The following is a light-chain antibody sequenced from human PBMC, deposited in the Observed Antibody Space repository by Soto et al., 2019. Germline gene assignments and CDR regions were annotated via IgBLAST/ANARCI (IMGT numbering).Light chain of an antibody. Sequence: EIVLTQSPGTLSLSPGERATLSCRASQSVSSSYLAWYQQKPGQAPRPLIYGASSRSIGIPDRFSGSGSGTDFTLTISRLEPEDFAVYYGQQYCSSPWTFGKGTNVEIK. CDR1: QSVSSSY. V-gene: IGKV3-20*01. J-gene: IGKJ1*01. CDR2: GAS. CDR3: QQYCSSPWT.